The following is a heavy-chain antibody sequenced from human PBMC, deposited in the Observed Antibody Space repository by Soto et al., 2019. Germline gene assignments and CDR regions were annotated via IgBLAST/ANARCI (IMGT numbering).Heavy chain of an antibody. CDR2: ISRYGDIT. J-gene: IGHJ4*02. V-gene: IGHV3-23*01. D-gene: IGHD3-22*01. CDR1: EFTLNILA. CDR3: AKDRYLDHDSRGYLFDN. Sequence: EVQLLESGGAWFRPGGSLSFPCAASEFTLNILALPWFGRVPGKGLEWVSAISRYGDITYYADSVEGRFSISRDNSKNTLYLQMNSLRAEDTAVYYCAKDRYLDHDSRGYLFDNWGQGTLVTVSS.